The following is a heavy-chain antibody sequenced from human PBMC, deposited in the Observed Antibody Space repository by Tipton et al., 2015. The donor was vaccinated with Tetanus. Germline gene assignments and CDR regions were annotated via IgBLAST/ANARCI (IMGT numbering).Heavy chain of an antibody. V-gene: IGHV3-23*01. J-gene: IGHJ4*02. Sequence: GSLRLSCAASGFTFSDYTMAWVRQAPGEGLEWVSTIGGGGHNTHYADSVQGRFTISRDNSKNTMYLQMNSLRAEDTAVYYCTKDVGIVLFDYWGQGTLVTVSS. CDR2: IGGGGHNT. CDR3: TKDVGIVLFDY. CDR1: GFTFSDYT. D-gene: IGHD2-8*01.